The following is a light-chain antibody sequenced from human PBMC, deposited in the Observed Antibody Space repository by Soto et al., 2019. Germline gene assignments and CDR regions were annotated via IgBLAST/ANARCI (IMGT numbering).Light chain of an antibody. V-gene: IGLV2-8*01. J-gene: IGLJ1*01. CDR3: SSYAGTNNYV. CDR1: INDVGGYNY. Sequence: QSVLTQPPSSSGSPGQSVTISCTGTINDVGGYNYVSWYQQHPGKAPKLMIYEVSKRPSGVPDRFSGSKSGNTASLTVSGLQAEDEADYYCSSYAGTNNYVFRTGTKVTVL. CDR2: EVS.